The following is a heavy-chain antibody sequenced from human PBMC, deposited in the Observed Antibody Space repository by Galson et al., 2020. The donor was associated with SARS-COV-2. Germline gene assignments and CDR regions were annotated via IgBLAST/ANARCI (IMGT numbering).Heavy chain of an antibody. D-gene: IGHD3-10*01. J-gene: IGHJ4*02. V-gene: IGHV4-39*01. CDR3: ARGVPFGEFYFDY. CDR2: IYYSGST. CDR1: GGSISSSSYY. Sequence: SETLYLTCTVSGGSISSSSYYWGWIRQPPGKGLEWIGSIYYSGSTYYNPSLKSRVTISVDTSKNQFSLKLSSVTAADTAVYYCARGVPFGEFYFDYWGQGTLVTVSS.